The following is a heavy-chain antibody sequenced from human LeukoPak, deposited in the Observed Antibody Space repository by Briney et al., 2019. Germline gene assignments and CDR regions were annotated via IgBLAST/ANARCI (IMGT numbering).Heavy chain of an antibody. CDR2: IFYTGST. J-gene: IGHJ6*04. Sequence: SETLSLTCTVSGGSISSYYWSWIRQPPGKGLEWIGNIFYTGSTKYNPSLKSRVTISVDTSKNQFSLKLSSVTAADTAVYYCARATPSYCSSTSCYYYYYGMDVWGKGTTVTVSS. V-gene: IGHV4-59*01. D-gene: IGHD2-2*01. CDR1: GGSISSYY. CDR3: ARATPSYCSSTSCYYYYYGMDV.